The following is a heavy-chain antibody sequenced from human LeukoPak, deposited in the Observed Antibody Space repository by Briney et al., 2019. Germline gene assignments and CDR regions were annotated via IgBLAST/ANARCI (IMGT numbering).Heavy chain of an antibody. CDR1: GFTFSTPW. D-gene: IGHD3-22*01. J-gene: IGHJ5*02. CDR2: ISGDKSHI. Sequence: GGSLRLSCVDSGFTFSTPWIHWVRQAPGQGLVWVSGISGDKSHIAYADPVKGRFTTSRDNAKNTLHLQMNSLRDEDTAVYYCATATFYVTSGYFPSWGQGTLVTVSS. CDR3: ATATFYVTSGYFPS. V-gene: IGHV3-74*01.